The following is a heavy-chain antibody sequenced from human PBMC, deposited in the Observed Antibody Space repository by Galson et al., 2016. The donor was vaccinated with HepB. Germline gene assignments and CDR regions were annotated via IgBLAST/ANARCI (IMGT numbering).Heavy chain of an antibody. CDR1: DFSFDSYA. CDR3: ARGDTGPDYLDY. CDR2: IYYDGSNK. J-gene: IGHJ4*01. V-gene: IGHV3-33*01. Sequence: SLRLSCAAFDFSFDSYAMHWVRQAPGKGLEWVALIYYDGSNKYYADSVKGRFTISRDNSKNTLYLQMDSLRVEDTAVYYCARGDTGPDYLDYWGHGTLVTVSS. D-gene: IGHD5-18*01.